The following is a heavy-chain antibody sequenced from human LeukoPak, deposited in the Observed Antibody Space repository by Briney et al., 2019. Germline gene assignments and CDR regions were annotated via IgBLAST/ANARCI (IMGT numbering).Heavy chain of an antibody. CDR3: AKGGQLWSPFDY. D-gene: IGHD5-18*01. CDR1: GFTFGSYW. J-gene: IGHJ4*02. Sequence: GGSLRLFCAASGFTFGSYWMSWVRQAPGKGLGWVANIKQDGSEKYYVDSVKGRFTISRDNAENSLSLQMNSLRAEDTAVYYCAKGGQLWSPFDYWGQGTLVTASS. V-gene: IGHV3-7*03. CDR2: IKQDGSEK.